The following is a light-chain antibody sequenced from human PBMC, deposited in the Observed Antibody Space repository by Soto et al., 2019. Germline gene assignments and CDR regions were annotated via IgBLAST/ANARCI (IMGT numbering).Light chain of an antibody. CDR1: SSDVGSYNL. CDR2: EGT. V-gene: IGLV2-23*01. J-gene: IGLJ2*01. CDR3: CSYAGSRTHVV. Sequence: QSASVSGSPGQSITISCTGTSSDVGSYNLVSWYQQHPGKAPKLMIYEGTKRPSGVSNRFSGSKSGNTASLTISGLQAEDEADYYCCSYAGSRTHVVFGGGTKLTVL.